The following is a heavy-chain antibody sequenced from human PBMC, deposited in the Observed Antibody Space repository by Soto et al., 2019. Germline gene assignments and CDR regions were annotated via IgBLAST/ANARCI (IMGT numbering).Heavy chain of an antibody. CDR1: GGSISSSSYY. D-gene: IGHD2-2*02. J-gene: IGHJ5*02. CDR2: IYYSGST. CDR3: ARRGYCSSTSCYTVFWGWFDP. V-gene: IGHV4-39*01. Sequence: SETLSLTCTVSGGSISSSSYYWGWISQPPGKGLEWIGSIYYSGSTYYNPSLKSRVTISVDTSKNQFSLKLSSVTAADTAVYYCARRGYCSSTSCYTVFWGWFDPWGQGTLVTVSS.